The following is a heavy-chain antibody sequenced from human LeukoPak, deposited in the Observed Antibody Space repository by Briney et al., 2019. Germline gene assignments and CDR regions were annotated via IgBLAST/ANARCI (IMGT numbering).Heavy chain of an antibody. D-gene: IGHD6-19*01. J-gene: IGHJ4*02. CDR2: ISYDGSNK. Sequence: GGSLRLSCAASGFIFSSSTMHWVRQAPGKGLEWVAVISYDGSNKYYADSVKGRFTISRDNSKNTLYLQMNSLRVEDTAVYYCAREGGQWLVSDCWGQGTLVTVSS. CDR3: AREGGQWLVSDC. CDR1: GFIFSSST. V-gene: IGHV3-30*04.